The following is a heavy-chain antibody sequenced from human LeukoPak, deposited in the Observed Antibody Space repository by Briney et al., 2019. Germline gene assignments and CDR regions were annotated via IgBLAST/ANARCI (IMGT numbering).Heavy chain of an antibody. V-gene: IGHV1-46*01. J-gene: IGHJ3*02. CDR2: INPSGGNT. CDR1: GYTFTSYY. Sequence: ASVKVSCKASGYTFTSYYMHWVRQAPGQGLEWMGIINPSGGNTNYAQKLQGRVTMTTDTSTITAYMELRSLRSDDTAVSYCARDRGDILTGYYIAGNAFDIWGQGTMVTVSS. CDR3: ARDRGDILTGYYIAGNAFDI. D-gene: IGHD3-9*01.